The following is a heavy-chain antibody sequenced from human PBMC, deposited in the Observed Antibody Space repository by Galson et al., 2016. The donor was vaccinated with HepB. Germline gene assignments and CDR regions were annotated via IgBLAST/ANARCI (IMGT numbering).Heavy chain of an antibody. J-gene: IGHJ6*02. V-gene: IGHV3-21*01. CDR1: GFTFSNYI. Sequence: SLRLSCAASGFTFSNYIINWVRQAPGKGLEWVSSITTSSTYIYYADSVKGRFTISRDNAKNSLYLQMNSLRVEDTALYYCARDSGRYGIDVWGQGTTVTVSS. D-gene: IGHD1-26*01. CDR3: ARDSGRYGIDV. CDR2: ITTSSTYI.